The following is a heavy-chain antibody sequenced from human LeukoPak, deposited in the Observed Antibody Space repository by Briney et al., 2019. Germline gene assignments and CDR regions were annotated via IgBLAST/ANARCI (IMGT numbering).Heavy chain of an antibody. V-gene: IGHV3-48*01. CDR2: ISGSSGTI. CDR3: ARGIIAVAAASDF. D-gene: IGHD6-19*01. CDR1: GFTFSSYS. J-gene: IGHJ4*02. Sequence: GGSLRLSCAASGFTFSSYSVNWVRQAPGKGLEGVSYISGSSGTIYYADSVKGRFTISRDNAKNSLYLQMNSLRAEDTAVYYCARGIIAVAAASDFWGQGTLVTASS.